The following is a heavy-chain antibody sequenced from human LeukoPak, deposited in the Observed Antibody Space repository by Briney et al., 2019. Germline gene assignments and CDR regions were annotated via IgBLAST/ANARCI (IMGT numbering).Heavy chain of an antibody. CDR2: ISSNGGST. CDR1: GFTFSSYA. D-gene: IGHD5-24*01. CDR3: ARGGRDGYNYDY. J-gene: IGHJ4*02. Sequence: GGSLRLSCAASGFTFSSYAMHWVRQAPGKGLEYVSAISSNGGSTYYANSVKGRFTISRGNSKNTLYLQMGSLRAEDMAVYYCARGGRDGYNYDYWGQGTLVTVSS. V-gene: IGHV3-64*01.